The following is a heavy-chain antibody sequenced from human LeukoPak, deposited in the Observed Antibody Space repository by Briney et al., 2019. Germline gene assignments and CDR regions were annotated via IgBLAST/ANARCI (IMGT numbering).Heavy chain of an antibody. J-gene: IGHJ6*02. D-gene: IGHD3-22*01. CDR1: KFTFSSYN. CDR3: ARELSSSGYYDYGMDV. Sequence: GGSLRLSCAASKFTFSSYNMNWVRQAPGKGLEWVSSISSGSRYIYYADSVKGRFTISRDNSKNTLYLQMNSLRAEDTAVYYCARELSSSGYYDYGMDVWGQGTTVTVSS. V-gene: IGHV3-21*01. CDR2: ISSGSRYI.